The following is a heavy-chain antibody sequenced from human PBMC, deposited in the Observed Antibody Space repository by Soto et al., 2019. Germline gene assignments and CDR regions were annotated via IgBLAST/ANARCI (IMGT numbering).Heavy chain of an antibody. Sequence: PSETLSLTCSVSGGSISSTTFYWGWIRQPPGKGLEWIGYIYYSGSTYYNPSLKSRVTISVDTSKNQFSLKLSSVTAADTAVYYCARARNTNPLRLDYWGQGTLVTVSS. J-gene: IGHJ4*02. D-gene: IGHD2-8*01. CDR3: ARARNTNPLRLDY. V-gene: IGHV4-30-4*08. CDR2: IYYSGST. CDR1: GGSISSTTFY.